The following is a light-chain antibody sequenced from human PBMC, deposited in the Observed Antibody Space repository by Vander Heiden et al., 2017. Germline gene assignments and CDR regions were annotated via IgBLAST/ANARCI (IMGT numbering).Light chain of an antibody. Sequence: SYKLTQDTAVSVALGQTVAITCQGDTLGGYYAAWYHQRPGQAPVLVIFGLNYRPSGISDRFSGSKSGHTASLTITGIQADDEGVYYCASRDISGNQVIFGGGTQLTVL. J-gene: IGLJ2*01. CDR2: GLN. V-gene: IGLV3-19*01. CDR1: TLGGYY. CDR3: ASRDISGNQVI.